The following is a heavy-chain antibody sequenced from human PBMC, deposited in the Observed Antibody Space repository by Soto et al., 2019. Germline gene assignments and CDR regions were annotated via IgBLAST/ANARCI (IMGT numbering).Heavy chain of an antibody. J-gene: IGHJ4*02. CDR3: AHDANTATPMVKTYYFDY. V-gene: IGHV2-5*02. Sequence: GLDLEWLALLYWDDDKRYSPSLKSRLTITKDTSKNQVVLTMTNMDPVDTATYYCAHDANTATPMVKTYYFDYWGQGPMVTVSS. D-gene: IGHD5-18*01. CDR2: LYWDDDK.